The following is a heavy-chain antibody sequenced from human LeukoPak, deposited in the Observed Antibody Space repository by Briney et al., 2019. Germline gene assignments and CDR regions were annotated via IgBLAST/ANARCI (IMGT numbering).Heavy chain of an antibody. Sequence: GGSLRLSCAASGFTFSSYAIHWVRQAPGKGLEWVSAISGSGGSTYYADSVKGRFTISRDNSKNTLYLQMNSLRAEDTAVYYCAKVGDSSSWYFSGYSDYWGQGTLVTVSS. CDR1: GFTFSSYA. CDR3: AKVGDSSSWYFSGYSDY. CDR2: ISGSGGST. J-gene: IGHJ4*02. D-gene: IGHD6-13*01. V-gene: IGHV3-23*01.